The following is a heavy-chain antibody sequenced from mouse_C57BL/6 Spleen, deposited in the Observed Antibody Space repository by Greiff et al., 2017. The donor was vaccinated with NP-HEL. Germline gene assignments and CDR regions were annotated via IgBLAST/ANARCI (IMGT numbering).Heavy chain of an antibody. J-gene: IGHJ3*01. Sequence: EVKLMESGGGLVKPGGSLKLSCAASGFTFSDYGMHWVRQAPEKGLEWVAYISSGSSTIYYADTVKGRFIISRDNAKNTLFLQMTSLRSEDTAMYYCARSDSSGSGFAYWGQGTLVTVSA. D-gene: IGHD3-2*02. V-gene: IGHV5-17*01. CDR1: GFTFSDYG. CDR3: ARSDSSGSGFAY. CDR2: ISSGSSTI.